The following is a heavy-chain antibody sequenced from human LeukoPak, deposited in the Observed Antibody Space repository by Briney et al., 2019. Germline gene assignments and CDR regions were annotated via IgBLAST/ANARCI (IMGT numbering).Heavy chain of an antibody. CDR1: GNYW. Sequence: GGSLRLSCAASGNYWMHWVRQAPGKGLVWVSHINSDGSWTGYADSVKGRFTISKDNAKNTVYLQMNDLRAEDTAVYYCVSFYETNWGRGTLVTVSS. CDR2: INSDGSWT. CDR3: VSFYETN. V-gene: IGHV3-74*01. D-gene: IGHD2-2*01. J-gene: IGHJ4*02.